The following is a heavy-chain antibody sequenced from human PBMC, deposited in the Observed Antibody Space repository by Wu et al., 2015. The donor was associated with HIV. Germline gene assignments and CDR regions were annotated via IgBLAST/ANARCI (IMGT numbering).Heavy chain of an antibody. CDR3: ATCPSDWNAPYYFDS. D-gene: IGHD1-1*01. Sequence: QVQLVQSGAEVKKPGSSVKVSCKASGGTFSSYAISWVRQAPGQGLEWMGRIIPIFGTANYAQKFQGRVTITADESTSTAYMELSSLRSEDTAVYYCATCPSDWNAPYYFDSWGQGTQVIVSS. CDR2: IIPIFGTA. CDR1: GGTFSSYA. V-gene: IGHV1-69*13. J-gene: IGHJ4*02.